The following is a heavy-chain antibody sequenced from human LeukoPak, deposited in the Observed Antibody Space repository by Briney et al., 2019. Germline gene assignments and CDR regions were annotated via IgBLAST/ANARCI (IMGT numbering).Heavy chain of an antibody. V-gene: IGHV5-51*01. CDR2: IYPGDSDT. Sequence: GESLKISCKGSGYSFTTYWIGWVRQMPGKGLEWMGTIYPGDSDTTYSPSFQGQVTISADKSISTAYLQWSSLKASDTAMYYCARQYYGSGSYYTEDYWGQGTLVTVSS. J-gene: IGHJ4*02. CDR1: GYSFTTYW. D-gene: IGHD3-10*01. CDR3: ARQYYGSGSYYTEDY.